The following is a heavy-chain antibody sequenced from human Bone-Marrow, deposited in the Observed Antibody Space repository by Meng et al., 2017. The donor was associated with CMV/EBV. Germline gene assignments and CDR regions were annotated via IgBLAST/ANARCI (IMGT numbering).Heavy chain of an antibody. CDR2: SNPNSGGT. CDR1: GYTFTGYY. Sequence: ASVKVSCKASGYTFTGYYMHWVRQAPGQGLEWMGWSNPNSGGTNYAQKFQGRVTMTRDTSISTAYMELSRLRSDDTAVYYRARRKRAGSCNWFDPWGQGTLVTVSS. V-gene: IGHV1-2*02. J-gene: IGHJ5*02. CDR3: ARRKRAGSCNWFDP.